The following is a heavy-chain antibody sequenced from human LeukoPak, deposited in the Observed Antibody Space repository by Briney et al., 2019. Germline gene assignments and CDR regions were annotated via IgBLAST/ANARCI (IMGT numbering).Heavy chain of an antibody. Sequence: GGSLILSCSASGFTFSSYAMSWVRQAPGKGLEWVSSISISGSYIYYADSVRGRFTISRDNAKNSLYLQMNSLRAEDTAVYYCARRAGYYFDYWSQGTLVTVSS. J-gene: IGHJ4*02. CDR1: GFTFSSYA. CDR2: ISISGSYI. V-gene: IGHV3-21*01. CDR3: ARRAGYYFDY.